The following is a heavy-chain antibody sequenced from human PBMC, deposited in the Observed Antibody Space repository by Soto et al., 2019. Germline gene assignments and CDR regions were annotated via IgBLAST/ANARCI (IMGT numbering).Heavy chain of an antibody. CDR2: ISGSGGRT. D-gene: IGHD6-6*01. CDR3: ARSILMAYYCYPMEV. CDR1: GFTFSSYA. V-gene: IGHV3-23*01. J-gene: IGHJ6*01. Sequence: GGSLRLSCAASGFTFSSYAMSWVRQAPGKGLEWVSAISGSGGRTYYADSVKGLFTISRDNSKNTLYLQMNSLKAEDTAVYYCARSILMAYYCYPMEVWGQGTTVTVPS.